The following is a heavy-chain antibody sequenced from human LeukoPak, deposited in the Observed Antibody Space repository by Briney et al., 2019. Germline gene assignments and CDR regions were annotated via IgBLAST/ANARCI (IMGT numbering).Heavy chain of an antibody. CDR2: INAGNGNT. CDR3: ARGVATNRYYFDY. D-gene: IGHD5-12*01. J-gene: IGHJ4*02. CDR1: GYTFTSYA. Sequence: ASVKVSCKASGYTFTSYAMHWVRQAPGQRLEWMGWINAGNGNTKYSQKFQGRVTITRDTSASTAYMELSSLRSEDTAVYSCARGVATNRYYFDYWGQGTLVTVSS. V-gene: IGHV1-3*01.